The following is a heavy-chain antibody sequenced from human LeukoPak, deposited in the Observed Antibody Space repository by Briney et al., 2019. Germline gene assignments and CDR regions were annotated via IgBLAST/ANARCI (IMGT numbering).Heavy chain of an antibody. CDR2: IRGSGGST. CDR1: GFTFSSYA. CDR3: AKAWADSSTFFDD. J-gene: IGHJ4*02. D-gene: IGHD6-13*01. Sequence: GGSLRLSCAASGFTFSSYAMSWVRQAPGKGLEWVSGIRGSGGSTYYADSVKGRFTISRDNSKNTLYLQMNTLRAEDTAVYYCAKAWADSSTFFDDWGRRTLVTVSS. V-gene: IGHV3-23*01.